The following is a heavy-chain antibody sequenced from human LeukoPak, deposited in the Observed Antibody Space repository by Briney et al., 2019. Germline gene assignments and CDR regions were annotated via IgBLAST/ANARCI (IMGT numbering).Heavy chain of an antibody. J-gene: IGHJ4*02. V-gene: IGHV3-23*01. CDR2: ISGSGDNT. CDR1: EFTFSSYA. Sequence: GGSLRLSYAASEFTFSSYAMRWLRQARGKGLEYVSSISGSGDNTYYADSVTGRFTISRDNSKNTLYLQMNSLRADDTALYHCAKDYTTMTRGFDYWGQGTLVTVSA. D-gene: IGHD4-17*01. CDR3: AKDYTTMTRGFDY.